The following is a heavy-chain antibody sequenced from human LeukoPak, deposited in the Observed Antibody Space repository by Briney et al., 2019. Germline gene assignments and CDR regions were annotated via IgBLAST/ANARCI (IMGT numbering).Heavy chain of an antibody. CDR2: IGGTSGTI. Sequence: GGSLRLSCAASGFTFSNYAMSWVRQAPGKRLEWVSGIGGTSGTINYADPVKGRFTISRDNSKNTVYLKMNSLRAEDTAVYYCAKRLGDQRAFDYWGQGTLVTVSS. V-gene: IGHV3-23*01. J-gene: IGHJ4*02. CDR3: AKRLGDQRAFDY. D-gene: IGHD2-21*02. CDR1: GFTFSNYA.